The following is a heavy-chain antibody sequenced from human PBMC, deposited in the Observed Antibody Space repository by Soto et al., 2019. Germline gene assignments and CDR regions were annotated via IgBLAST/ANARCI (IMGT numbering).Heavy chain of an antibody. CDR1: GYTFSNYG. V-gene: IGHV1-18*01. J-gene: IGHJ4*02. Sequence: QVQLVQSGAEVKKPGASVKVSCKASGYTFSNYGISWVRQAPGQGLEWMGWISAYNGNTKYAQKLQXXXNXXTDTSTSTAYMELRSLRSDDTAVYYCARDSPPVDYWGQGTLVTVSS. CDR3: ARDSPPVDY. CDR2: ISAYNGNT.